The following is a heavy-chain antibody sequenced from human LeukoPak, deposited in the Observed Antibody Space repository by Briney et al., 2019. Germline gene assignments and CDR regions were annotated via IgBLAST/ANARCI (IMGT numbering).Heavy chain of an antibody. V-gene: IGHV3-48*01. Sequence: GGSLRPSCAASVFTFSSYSMNWVRQAPGKGLEWVSYISSSSSTIYYEDSVKGRFTISRDNAKNSLYLQMNSLRAEDTAVYYCARNDFWSGYYMDVWGKGTTVTVSS. D-gene: IGHD3-3*01. CDR2: ISSSSSTI. CDR3: ARNDFWSGYYMDV. CDR1: VFTFSSYS. J-gene: IGHJ6*03.